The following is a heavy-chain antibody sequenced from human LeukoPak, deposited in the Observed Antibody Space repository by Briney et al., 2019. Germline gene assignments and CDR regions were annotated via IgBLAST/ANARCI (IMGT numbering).Heavy chain of an antibody. CDR2: ISSGSGTT. J-gene: IGHJ3*01. D-gene: IGHD2-21*01. CDR1: GFTFSTYS. Sequence: GGSLRLSCEASGFTFSTYSMNWVRQAPGKGLEWVSHISSGSGTTFYADSVKGRFTISRDNTKNSLYLQMNSLRAEDTAVYYCARGSFGGDGVWGQGTLVTVSS. V-gene: IGHV3-48*04. CDR3: ARGSFGGDGV.